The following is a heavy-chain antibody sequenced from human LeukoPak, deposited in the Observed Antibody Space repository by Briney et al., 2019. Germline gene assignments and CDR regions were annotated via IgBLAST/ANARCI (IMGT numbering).Heavy chain of an antibody. J-gene: IGHJ4*02. CDR2: IYYSGST. V-gene: IGHV4-59*12. D-gene: IGHD3-22*01. CDR3: ARDYDSSGYYPPYYFDY. CDR1: GGSLCSYY. Sequence: SETLSLTCTVSGGSLCSYYWSWIRQPPGKGLEWIGYIYYSGSTNYNPSLKSRVTISVDTSKNQFSLKLSSVTAADTAVYYCARDYDSSGYYPPYYFDYWGQGTLVTVSS.